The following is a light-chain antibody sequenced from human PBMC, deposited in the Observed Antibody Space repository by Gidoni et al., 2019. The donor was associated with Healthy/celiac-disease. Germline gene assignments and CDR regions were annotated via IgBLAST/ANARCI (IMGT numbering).Light chain of an antibody. CDR1: QSVSSY. Sequence: EIVLTQSPATLSLSPGERATLSCRASQSVSSYLAWYQQKHGQAPRLRIYDASNRATGIPARFSGSGAGTDLTLTISSLEPEDFAVYYCQQRSNWPPLTFXGXTKVEIK. J-gene: IGKJ4*01. V-gene: IGKV3-11*01. CDR3: QQRSNWPPLT. CDR2: DAS.